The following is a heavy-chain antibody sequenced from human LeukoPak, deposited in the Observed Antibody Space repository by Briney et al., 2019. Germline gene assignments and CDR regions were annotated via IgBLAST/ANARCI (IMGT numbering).Heavy chain of an antibody. CDR1: GGSISSTTYY. CDR2: IYYSGST. D-gene: IGHD3-10*01. Sequence: SETLSLTCTVSGGSISSTTYYWGWIRQPPGKGLEWIGSIYYSGSTYYNPSLKSRVTLSVDTSKNQFSLRLSSVTAADTAVYYCARVNYGPSRGECDYWGQGTLVTVSS. V-gene: IGHV4-39*07. J-gene: IGHJ4*02. CDR3: ARVNYGPSRGECDY.